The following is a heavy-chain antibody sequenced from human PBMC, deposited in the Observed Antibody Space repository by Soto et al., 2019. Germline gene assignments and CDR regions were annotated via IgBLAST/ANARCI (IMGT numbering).Heavy chain of an antibody. Sequence: QLQLQESGPRLVKPSETLSLTCTVSGDSVSSDSYYWSWIRQPPGKELESIGYVYHTGSTSYNPSRQSRVTMSINTSKNEFSLKLSSVTAADTAIYYCAREGGVLRMSNWLDPWGQGIRVTVSS. CDR1: GDSVSSDSYY. CDR3: AREGGVLRMSNWLDP. J-gene: IGHJ5*02. D-gene: IGHD3-3*01. V-gene: IGHV4-61*01. CDR2: VYHTGST.